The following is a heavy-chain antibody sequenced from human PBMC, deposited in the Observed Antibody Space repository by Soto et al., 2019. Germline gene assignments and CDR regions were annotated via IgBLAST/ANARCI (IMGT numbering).Heavy chain of an antibody. J-gene: IGHJ6*02. CDR2: INDSGST. D-gene: IGHD1-26*01. CDR3: ARGRGMERELLGDYYYGMDV. CDR1: GGSFSGYY. Sequence: SETVSLTRAVYGGSFSGYYWSWLRQPPGKGLEWIGEINDSGSTNYNPSRKMRVTISVDTSKNQFSLKLSSVTAADTAVYYCARGRGMERELLGDYYYGMDVWGQGTPVT. V-gene: IGHV4-34*01.